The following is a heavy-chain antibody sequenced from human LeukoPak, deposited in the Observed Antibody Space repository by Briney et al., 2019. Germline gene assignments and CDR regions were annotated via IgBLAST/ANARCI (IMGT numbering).Heavy chain of an antibody. CDR3: AREVVSIASYFES. CDR2: FYRGDST. J-gene: IGHJ4*02. D-gene: IGHD2-21*01. V-gene: IGHV3-53*01. CDR1: GFTFSSYS. Sequence: GGSLRLSCAASGFTFSSYSMNWVRQAPGKGLEWVSFFYRGDSTYYAESVRGRFTISRDNSKNTLYLLMNSLIPEDTAVYYCAREVVSIASYFESWGQGTLVTVSS.